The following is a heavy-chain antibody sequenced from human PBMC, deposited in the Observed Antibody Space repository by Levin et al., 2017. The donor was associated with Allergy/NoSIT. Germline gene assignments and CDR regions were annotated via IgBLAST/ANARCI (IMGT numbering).Heavy chain of an antibody. CDR3: AKDILRAVDRPTLIDY. CDR2: ISWNSGSI. CDR1: GFTFDDYA. D-gene: IGHD3-22*01. V-gene: IGHV3-9*01. Sequence: SLKISCAASGFTFDDYAMHWVRQAPGKGLEWVSGISWNSGSIGYADSVKGRFTISRDNAKNSLYLQMNSLRAEDTALYYCAKDILRAVDRPTLIDYWGQGTLVTVSS. J-gene: IGHJ4*02.